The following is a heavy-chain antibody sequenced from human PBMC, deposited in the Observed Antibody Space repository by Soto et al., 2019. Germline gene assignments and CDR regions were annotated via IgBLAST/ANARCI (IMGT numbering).Heavy chain of an antibody. D-gene: IGHD3-22*01. V-gene: IGHV4-34*01. J-gene: IGHJ6*02. Sequence: SSETLSLTCAVYGGSFSGYYWSWIRQPPGKGLEWIGEINHSGSTNYNPSLKSRVTISVDTSKNQFSLKLSPVTAADTAVYYCARGRSSGYYQYYYYGMDVWGQGTTVTVSS. CDR1: GGSFSGYY. CDR3: ARGRSSGYYQYYYYGMDV. CDR2: INHSGST.